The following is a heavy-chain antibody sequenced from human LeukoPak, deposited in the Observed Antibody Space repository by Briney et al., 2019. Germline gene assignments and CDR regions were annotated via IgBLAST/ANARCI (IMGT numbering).Heavy chain of an antibody. CDR1: GGSISSYY. V-gene: IGHV4-4*07. D-gene: IGHD2/OR15-2a*01. Sequence: TSSETLSLTCTVSGGSISSYYWSWIRQPAGKGLEWIGRIYTSGSTNYNPSLKSRVTMSVDTSKNQFSLKLSSVTAADTAVYYCARSSNSLTWEDYWGQGTLVTVSS. CDR3: ARSSNSLTWEDY. J-gene: IGHJ4*02. CDR2: IYTSGST.